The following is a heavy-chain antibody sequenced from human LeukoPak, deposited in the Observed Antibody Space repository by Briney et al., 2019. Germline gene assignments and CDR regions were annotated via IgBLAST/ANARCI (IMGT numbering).Heavy chain of an antibody. D-gene: IGHD3-3*01. J-gene: IGHJ4*02. Sequence: GGALRLSCAASGFTFSSYSMNWVRQAPGKGPEGVSYISSSSSTIYYADSVKGRCTISRDNDKNSLYLQMNSLRDEETAVYYCARDPNDYDFWSGYCDCWGQGTLVTVSS. CDR1: GFTFSSYS. CDR3: ARDPNDYDFWSGYCDC. CDR2: ISSSSSTI. V-gene: IGHV3-48*02.